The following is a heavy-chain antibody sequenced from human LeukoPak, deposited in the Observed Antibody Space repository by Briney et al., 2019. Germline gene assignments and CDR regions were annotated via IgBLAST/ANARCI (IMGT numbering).Heavy chain of an antibody. CDR2: IIPIFGTA. V-gene: IGHV1-69*13. CDR1: GYTFTSYG. D-gene: IGHD6-6*01. CDR3: ARGVVAARPDYYYYYGMDV. J-gene: IGHJ6*02. Sequence: SVKVSCKASGYTFTSYGISWVRQAPGQGLEWMGGIIPIFGTANYAQKFQGRVTITADESTSTAYMELSSLRSEDTAVYYFARGVVAARPDYYYYYGMDVWGQGTTVTVSS.